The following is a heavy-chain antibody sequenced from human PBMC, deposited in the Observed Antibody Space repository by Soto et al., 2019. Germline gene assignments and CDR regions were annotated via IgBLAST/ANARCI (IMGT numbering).Heavy chain of an antibody. CDR1: GFTFSSYA. Sequence: VQLVESGGGVVQPGRSLRLSCAASGFTFSSYAMHWVRQAPGKGLEWVAVIAYDGSNKYYADSVKGRFNISRDNSKNTLYQQMYSLRSEDTAVYYCARDRGYSGYDDCFDPWGQGTLVTVSS. CDR3: ARDRGYSGYDDCFDP. V-gene: IGHV3-30-3*01. D-gene: IGHD5-12*01. CDR2: IAYDGSNK. J-gene: IGHJ5*02.